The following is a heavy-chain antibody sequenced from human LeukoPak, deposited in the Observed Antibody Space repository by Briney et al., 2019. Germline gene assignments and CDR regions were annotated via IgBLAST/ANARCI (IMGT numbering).Heavy chain of an antibody. J-gene: IGHJ4*02. CDR3: ASRGAFDWLFPRDY. CDR1: GFTFGDYY. CDR2: MSTTGKTI. Sequence: PGGSLRLSCAASGFTFGDYYMSWIRQAPGKGLEWVSYMSTTGKTIYYADSVKGRFTISRDHAKNSLYLQMNSLRAEDTAVYYCASRGAFDWLFPRDYWGQGTLVTVSS. V-gene: IGHV3-11*04. D-gene: IGHD3-9*01.